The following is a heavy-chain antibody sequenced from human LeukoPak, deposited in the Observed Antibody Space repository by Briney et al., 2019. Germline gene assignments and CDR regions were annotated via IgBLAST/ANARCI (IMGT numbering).Heavy chain of an antibody. J-gene: IGHJ4*02. Sequence: PSETLSLTCTVSGDSISTYYWTWIRQPPGKGLEWIGYIYYSGSANYNPSLKSRVTISLDTSKSQFSLKLSSVTAADTAVYYCARDQGYTYGGGYYFDYWGQGTLVTASA. D-gene: IGHD5-18*01. V-gene: IGHV4-59*01. CDR3: ARDQGYTYGGGYYFDY. CDR2: IYYSGSA. CDR1: GDSISTYY.